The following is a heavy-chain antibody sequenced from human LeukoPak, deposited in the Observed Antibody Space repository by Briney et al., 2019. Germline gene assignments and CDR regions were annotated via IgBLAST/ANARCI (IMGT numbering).Heavy chain of an antibody. D-gene: IGHD6-19*01. Sequence: GGSLRLSCTASGFTFGDYLMSWFRQAPGKGLEWIGFVSGGTTEYAAPVKGRFTISRDDSTSIAYLQMNSLTTEDTAVYYCSRGSGWLSVYWGQGTLVTVSS. V-gene: IGHV3-49*03. CDR2: VSGGTT. J-gene: IGHJ4*02. CDR3: SRGSGWLSVY. CDR1: GFTFGDYL.